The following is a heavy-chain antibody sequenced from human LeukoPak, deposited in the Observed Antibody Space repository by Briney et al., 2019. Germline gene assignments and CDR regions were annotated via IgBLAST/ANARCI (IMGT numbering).Heavy chain of an antibody. D-gene: IGHD3-10*01. Sequence: PGGSLRLSCVASGFTFSSYPMNWVRQAPGKGLEWVSHITTVSSAKHYAESVKGRFTTSGDNAKNSLYLQMNSLRDEDTAVYYCARGVGYYGSGGYYYFDYWGQGTLVTVSS. V-gene: IGHV3-48*02. CDR3: ARGVGYYGSGGYYYFDY. CDR2: ITTVSSAK. CDR1: GFTFSSYP. J-gene: IGHJ4*02.